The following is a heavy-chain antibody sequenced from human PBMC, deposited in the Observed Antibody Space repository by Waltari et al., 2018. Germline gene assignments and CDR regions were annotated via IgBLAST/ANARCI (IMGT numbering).Heavy chain of an antibody. D-gene: IGHD6-19*01. CDR2: NWYDGSKK. V-gene: IGHV3-33*01. J-gene: IGHJ3*01. CDR1: GFSFRMHG. Sequence: QVQLVESGGGVVQPGRSLRLSWSASGFSFRMHGMDWVRQAPGKGLEWVAVNWYDGSKKFYADSVKGRFTVSRDNSNNIAFLEMNSLRVEDTAVYYCARWRRTVSGTVAYDLWGQGTMVSVSS. CDR3: ARWRRTVSGTVAYDL.